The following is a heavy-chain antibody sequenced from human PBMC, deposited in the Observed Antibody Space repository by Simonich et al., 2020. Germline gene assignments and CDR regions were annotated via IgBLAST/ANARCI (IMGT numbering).Heavy chain of an antibody. Sequence: QVQLVQSGAEVKKPGASVKVSCKASGYTFPGYYRNGVREAPGQGLEWMGCSNPNSGSTNNAQKFQGRVTMTRDTSISTAYMELSRLRSDDTAVYYCARDELGIQHWYFDLWGRGTLVTVSS. CDR3: ARDELGIQHWYFDL. J-gene: IGHJ2*01. CDR2: SNPNSGST. CDR1: GYTFPGYY. D-gene: IGHD7-27*01. V-gene: IGHV1-2*02.